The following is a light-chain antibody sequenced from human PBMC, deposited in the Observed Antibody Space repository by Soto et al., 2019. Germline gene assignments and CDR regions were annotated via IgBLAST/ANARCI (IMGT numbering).Light chain of an antibody. CDR2: GTS. J-gene: IGKJ4*01. Sequence: EIVLTQSPGALSLSPGERATLACRASQTVSDNYLAWYQQKPGQAPRLIIYGTSTRATGIPDRFSGSGSGPYFTLTISRLEPEDFAVNYCQQYGASPRVSFGGGTKVEIK. V-gene: IGKV3-20*01. CDR3: QQYGASPRVS. CDR1: QTVSDNY.